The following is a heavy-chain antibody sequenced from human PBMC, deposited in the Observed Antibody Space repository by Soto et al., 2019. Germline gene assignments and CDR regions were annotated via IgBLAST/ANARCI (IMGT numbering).Heavy chain of an antibody. CDR3: ADGRGYSYGISG. D-gene: IGHD5-18*01. CDR1: GFTFSSYA. CDR2: ISYDGSNK. J-gene: IGHJ4*02. V-gene: IGHV3-30-3*01. Sequence: QVQLVESGGGVVQPGRSLRLSCAASGFTFSSYAMHWVRQAPGKGLEWVAVISYDGSNKYYADSVKGRFTISRDNSKKTLYLQMNSLRAEDTAVYYCADGRGYSYGISGWGQGTLVTVSS.